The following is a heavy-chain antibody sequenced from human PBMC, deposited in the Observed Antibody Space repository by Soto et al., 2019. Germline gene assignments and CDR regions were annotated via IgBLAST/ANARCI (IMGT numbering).Heavy chain of an antibody. D-gene: IGHD3-16*01. CDR3: IKSKHIYEQ. Sequence: GGSHRHSSTASGVNFIDYYMSWIRQATGKGLEWVSYISSSGSTISYADSGSVRFNISRDNAKNTLYWQMNSLRADDTAVYYCIKSKHIYEQWGQGTLVTVSS. CDR2: ISSSGSTI. V-gene: IGHV3-11*04. J-gene: IGHJ4*01. CDR1: GVNFIDYY.